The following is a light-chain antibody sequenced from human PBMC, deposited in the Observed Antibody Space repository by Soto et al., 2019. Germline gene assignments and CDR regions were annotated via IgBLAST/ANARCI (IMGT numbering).Light chain of an antibody. Sequence: EIVLTQSPGTLSLSPGERATLSCRASQSVSSSYLAWYQQKPGQAPRLLIYGASSRATAIPDRFSGSGSGTDFTLTNSRLEPEDFAVYYCQQYGTSPWTFGQGTKVEIK. J-gene: IGKJ1*01. CDR1: QSVSSSY. CDR3: QQYGTSPWT. V-gene: IGKV3-20*01. CDR2: GAS.